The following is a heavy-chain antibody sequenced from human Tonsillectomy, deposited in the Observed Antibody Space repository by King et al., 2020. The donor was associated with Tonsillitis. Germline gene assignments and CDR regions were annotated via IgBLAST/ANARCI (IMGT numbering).Heavy chain of an antibody. J-gene: IGHJ3*02. CDR1: GGSVSRRGAS. CDR3: ARFIVESDCFDM. Sequence: VQLQESGPGLVKTSETLSLTCSVSGGSVSRRGASWSWIRQPPGKGLEWIGCIFYSGSTNYNPSLKRRVTMSVDTSKNQFSLKLSSVTAADTAVYYCARFIVESDCFDMWGQGKMVTVSS. D-gene: IGHD2-15*01. V-gene: IGHV4-61*08. CDR2: IFYSGST.